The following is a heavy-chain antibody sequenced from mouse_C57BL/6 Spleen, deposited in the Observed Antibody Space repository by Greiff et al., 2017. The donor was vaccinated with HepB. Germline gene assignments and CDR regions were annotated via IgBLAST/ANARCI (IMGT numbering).Heavy chain of an antibody. CDR3: ARHGYDGECYFDY. Sequence: VQLQESGAELVKPGASVKLSCKASGYTFTSYWMHWVKQRPGQGLEWIGMIHPNSGSTNYNEKFKSKATLTVDKSSSTAYMQLSSLTSEDSAVDYSARHGYDGECYFDYWGQGTTLTVSS. V-gene: IGHV1-64*01. CDR2: IHPNSGST. J-gene: IGHJ2*01. D-gene: IGHD2-2*01. CDR1: GYTFTSYW.